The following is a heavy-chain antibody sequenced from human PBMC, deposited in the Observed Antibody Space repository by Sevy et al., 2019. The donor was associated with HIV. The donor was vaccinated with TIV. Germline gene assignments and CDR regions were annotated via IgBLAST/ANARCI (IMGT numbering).Heavy chain of an antibody. J-gene: IGHJ4*02. CDR1: GGSISSSSYY. V-gene: IGHV4-39*01. CDR2: IYYSGRT. Sequence: SETLSLTYTVSGGSISSSSYYWGWIHQPPGKGLEWIGSIYYSGRTYYNPSLKSRVTISVDTSKNQFSLKLSSVTAADTAVYYCARQSGGITMVRGPTPFNWGQGTLVTVSS. CDR3: ARQSGGITMVRGPTPFN. D-gene: IGHD3-10*01.